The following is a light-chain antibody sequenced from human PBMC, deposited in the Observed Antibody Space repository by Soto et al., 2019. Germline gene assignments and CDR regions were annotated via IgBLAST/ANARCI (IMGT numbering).Light chain of an antibody. CDR2: GAS. V-gene: IGKV3-15*01. J-gene: IGKJ1*01. Sequence: PGETATLSCRASQSVSSNLAWYQQKPGQAPRLLIYGASTRATDIPARFSGSGSGTEFTLTISSLQSEDFAVYYCQQYNNFWTFGQGTKVVIK. CDR3: QQYNNFWT. CDR1: QSVSSN.